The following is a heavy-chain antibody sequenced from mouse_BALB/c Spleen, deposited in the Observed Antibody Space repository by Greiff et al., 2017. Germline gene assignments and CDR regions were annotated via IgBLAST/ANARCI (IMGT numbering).Heavy chain of an antibody. D-gene: IGHD2-4*01. Sequence: VKVVESGGGLVKPGGSLKLSCAASGFTFSSYAMSWVRQSPEKRLEWVAEISSGGSYTYYPDTVTGRFTISRDNAKNTLYLEMSSLRSEDTAMYYCARDRGDYGSYYFDYWGQGTTLTVSS. J-gene: IGHJ2*01. CDR3: ARDRGDYGSYYFDY. CDR1: GFTFSSYA. V-gene: IGHV5-9-4*01. CDR2: ISSGGSYT.